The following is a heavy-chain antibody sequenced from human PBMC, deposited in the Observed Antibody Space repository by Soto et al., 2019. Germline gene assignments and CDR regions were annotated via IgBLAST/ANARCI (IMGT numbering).Heavy chain of an antibody. CDR2: IRQDGGQM. CDR1: RITFIGYW. CDR3: STTGGY. D-gene: IGHD7-27*01. J-gene: IGHJ4*02. V-gene: IGHV3-7*05. Sequence: EVQLEQSGGGLVQSGGSVRLSCVVSRITFIGYWMSWVRQAPGRGLEWVATIRQDGGQMYYVDSVKGRFTISTDRAENSLYLQMHSLTVKDTALFSCSTTGGYWGQGILVTVSS.